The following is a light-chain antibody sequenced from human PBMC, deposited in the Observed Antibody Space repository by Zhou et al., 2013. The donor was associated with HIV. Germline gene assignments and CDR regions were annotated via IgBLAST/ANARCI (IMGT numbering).Light chain of an antibody. V-gene: IGKV3-20*01. CDR3: QQYSSYPLT. CDR2: AAS. Sequence: EVVLTQSPGTLSLSPGERATLSCRANESLYDNFLVWFQQKGGQPPRLLIYAASTRATGVPDRFSGSGSETDFTLTISSLQPDDFAVYYCQQYSSYPLTFGGGTKVEI. J-gene: IGKJ4*01. CDR1: ESLYDNF.